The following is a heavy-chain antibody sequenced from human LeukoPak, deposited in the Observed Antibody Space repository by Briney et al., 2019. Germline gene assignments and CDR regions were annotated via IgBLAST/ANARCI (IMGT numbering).Heavy chain of an antibody. Sequence: GSPRLSCEASGFTFSTYSLNWVRQAPGKGPEWVSSISSSSSYLYYADPVKGRFTITRDNAKNTLYLLMNSLRAEDTAVYYCARARGYSYGLDYWGQGTLVTVSS. CDR2: ISSSSSYL. CDR1: GFTFSTYS. D-gene: IGHD5-18*01. CDR3: ARARGYSYGLDY. V-gene: IGHV3-21*01. J-gene: IGHJ4*02.